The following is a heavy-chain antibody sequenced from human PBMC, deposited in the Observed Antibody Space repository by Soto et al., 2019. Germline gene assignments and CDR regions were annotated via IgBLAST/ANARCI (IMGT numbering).Heavy chain of an antibody. Sequence: EAQLVESGGGLVKPGGSLRLSCAGSGFTFSSDSMNWVRQAPGKGLEWVSSISSSGDGIHYADSVKGRSTMSRDTANKLLHLPMNSLRAEDTAVYYCARAKYRYSYCFDYWGQGTLVSVSS. V-gene: IGHV3-21*01. CDR3: ARAKYRYSYCFDY. D-gene: IGHD5-18*01. CDR1: GFTFSSDS. J-gene: IGHJ4*02. CDR2: ISSSGDGI.